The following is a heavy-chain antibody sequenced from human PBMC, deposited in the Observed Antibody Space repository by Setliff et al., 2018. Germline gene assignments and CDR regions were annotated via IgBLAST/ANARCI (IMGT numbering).Heavy chain of an antibody. CDR1: GFSLSDARMG. Sequence: SGPTLVNPTETLTLTCTVSGFSLSDARMGVSWIRQPPGKALEWLAHIFSNDEKSYSASLKSRLTISKDTSKSQVVLTMTNMDPVDTATYYCARIGQPQQGIQGQAFDIWGQGTMVTVSS. J-gene: IGHJ3*02. V-gene: IGHV2-26*01. D-gene: IGHD2-2*01. CDR2: IFSNDEK. CDR3: ARIGQPQQGIQGQAFDI.